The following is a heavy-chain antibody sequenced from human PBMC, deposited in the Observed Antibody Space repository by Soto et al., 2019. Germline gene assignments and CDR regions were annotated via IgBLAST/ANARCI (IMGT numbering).Heavy chain of an antibody. CDR1: GFTFSNAW. Sequence: GGSLRLSCAASGFTFSNAWMNWVRQAPGKGLEWVGRIKSKTDGGTTDYAAPVKGRFTISRDDSKNTLYLQINSLKIEDTAVYFCASLGNIDMADCWGQGTLVTVS. V-gene: IGHV3-15*07. J-gene: IGHJ4*02. CDR3: ASLGNIDMADC. D-gene: IGHD7-27*01. CDR2: IKSKTDGGTT.